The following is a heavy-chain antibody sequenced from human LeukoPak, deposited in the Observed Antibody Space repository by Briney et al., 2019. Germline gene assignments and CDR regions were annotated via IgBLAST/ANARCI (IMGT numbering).Heavy chain of an antibody. J-gene: IGHJ5*02. CDR1: GGSFSGYY. Sequence: PSETLSLTCAVYGGSFSGYYWSWIRQPPGKGLEWIGEINHSGSTNYNPSLKSRVTISVDTSKNQFPLKLSSVTAADTAVYYCARGSWLFDPWGQGTLVTVSS. CDR3: ARGSWLFDP. D-gene: IGHD5-12*01. V-gene: IGHV4-34*01. CDR2: INHSGST.